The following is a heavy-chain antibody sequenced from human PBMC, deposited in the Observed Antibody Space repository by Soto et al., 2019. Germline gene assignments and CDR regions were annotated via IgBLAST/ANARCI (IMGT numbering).Heavy chain of an antibody. Sequence: VQLVQSGAEVKKPGASVKVSCKASGYTFTSYDMHWVLQAPGQRLEWMGWINAGNGNTKYSQKLQGRVTITRDTSASTAYMDLSSLRSEDTAVYYCARGPGGPDGPGDYCGQGTLVTVSS. D-gene: IGHD2-15*01. CDR1: GYTFTSYD. CDR2: INAGNGNT. J-gene: IGHJ4*02. CDR3: ARGPGGPDGPGDY. V-gene: IGHV1-3*01.